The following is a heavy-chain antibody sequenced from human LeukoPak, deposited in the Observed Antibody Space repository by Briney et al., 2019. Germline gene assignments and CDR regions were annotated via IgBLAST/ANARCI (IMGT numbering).Heavy chain of an antibody. CDR1: GFTFSSYS. D-gene: IGHD3-10*01. CDR2: ISSSSSYI. CDR3: ARDLRGGSNAFDI. V-gene: IGHV3-21*01. J-gene: IGHJ3*02. Sequence: GGSLRLSCAASGFTFSSYSMNWVRQAPGKGLEWVSSISSSSSYIYYADSVKGRFTISRDNAKNSLHLQMNRLRAEDTAVYYCARDLRGGSNAFDIWGQGTMVTVSS.